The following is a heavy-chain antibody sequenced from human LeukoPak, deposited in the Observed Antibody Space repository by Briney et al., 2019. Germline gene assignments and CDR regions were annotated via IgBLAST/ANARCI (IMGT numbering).Heavy chain of an antibody. CDR1: GASISTSGYF. V-gene: IGHV4-61*02. CDR3: GRGYGSGTVLV. Sequence: SEALSLTCTVSGASISTSGYFWSWIRQPAGKGLEWIGRIYTSGSTNYNPSLKSRVTVSVDTSKNQFSLKLSSVTAADTAVYYCGRGYGSGTVLVWGKGTTVTVSS. CDR2: IYTSGST. J-gene: IGHJ6*03. D-gene: IGHD3-10*01.